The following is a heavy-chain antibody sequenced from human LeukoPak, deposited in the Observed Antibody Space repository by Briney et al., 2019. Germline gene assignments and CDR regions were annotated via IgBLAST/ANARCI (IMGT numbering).Heavy chain of an antibody. CDR1: GYTFTSYA. J-gene: IGHJ5*02. CDR3: AREGDTAMAHRWFDP. Sequence: ASVKVSCKASGYTFTSYAMNWVRQAPGQGLEWMGWINTNTGNPTYAQGFTGRFVFSLDTSVSTAYLQISSLKAEDTAVYYCAREGDTAMAHRWFDPWGQGTLVTVSS. CDR2: INTNTGNP. D-gene: IGHD5-18*01. V-gene: IGHV7-4-1*02.